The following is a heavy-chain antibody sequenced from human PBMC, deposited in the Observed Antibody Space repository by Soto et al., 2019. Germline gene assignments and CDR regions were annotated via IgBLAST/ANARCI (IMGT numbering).Heavy chain of an antibody. Sequence: QVQLVEAGGGLVKPGGSLRLSCAASGFTFSDYYMSWIRQAPGKGLEWVSYISSSGSTIFYADSVKGRFTISRDNAKNSLSLQTSSLRAEDTAVYYCAGGAAMAYGMDVWGQGATVTVSS. J-gene: IGHJ6*02. CDR1: GFTFSDYY. D-gene: IGHD5-18*01. CDR2: ISSSGSTI. CDR3: AGGAAMAYGMDV. V-gene: IGHV3-11*01.